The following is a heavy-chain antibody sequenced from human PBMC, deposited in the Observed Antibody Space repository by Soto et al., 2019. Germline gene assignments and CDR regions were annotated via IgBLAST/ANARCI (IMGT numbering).Heavy chain of an antibody. V-gene: IGHV1-69*08. CDR1: GGTCSSYT. CDR2: IIPIRGIA. D-gene: IGHD2-2*01. Sequence: QVQLVQSGAEVKKPGSSVKVSCKASGGTCSSYTISWVRKAPGQGLEWMGRIIPIRGIANYAQKFQGRVTSTADKSTRTAYMALSSLRSEDTAVYYCAREACRSTIFYGDWFAHWGRGTLVTVSS. J-gene: IGHJ5*02. CDR3: AREACRSTIFYGDWFAH.